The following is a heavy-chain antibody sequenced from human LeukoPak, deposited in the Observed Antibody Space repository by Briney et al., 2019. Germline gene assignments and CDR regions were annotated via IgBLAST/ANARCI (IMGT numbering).Heavy chain of an antibody. Sequence: PSETLSLTCTVSSGSISDSNFYWGWIRQPPGKGLEWVGSIFYSGSTDYNPSLKSRVTISVDLSKNQFSLKLNSVTAADTAVYYCASGPYFYESWWGQGTLVIVSS. V-gene: IGHV4-39*07. CDR1: SGSISDSNFY. J-gene: IGHJ4*02. D-gene: IGHD3-22*01. CDR2: IFYSGST. CDR3: ASGPYFYESW.